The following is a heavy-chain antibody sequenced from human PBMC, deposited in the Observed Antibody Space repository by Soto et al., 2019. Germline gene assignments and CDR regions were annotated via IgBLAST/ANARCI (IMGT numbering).Heavy chain of an antibody. V-gene: IGHV4-59*01. J-gene: IGHJ6*02. Sequence: SETLSLTCTVSGGSISSYYWSWIRQPPGKGLEWIGYIYYSGSTNYNPSLKSRVTISVDTSKNQFSLKLSSVTAADTAVYYCASLSTGYYYGTEVWGQGTTVTVSS. CDR2: IYYSGST. CDR1: GGSISSYY. CDR3: ASLSTGYYYGTEV.